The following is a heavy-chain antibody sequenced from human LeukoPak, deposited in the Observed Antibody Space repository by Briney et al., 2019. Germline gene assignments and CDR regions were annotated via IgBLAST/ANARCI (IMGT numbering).Heavy chain of an antibody. J-gene: IGHJ4*02. Sequence: SETLSLTCTVSGGSIRSSYYYWSWIRQHPGKGLEWIGYIYYSGSTYYNPSLKSRVTISVDTSKNQFSLKLSSVTAADTAVYYCAREGPAAIDYWGQGTLVTVSS. CDR1: GGSIRSSYYY. CDR2: IYYSGST. D-gene: IGHD2-2*01. V-gene: IGHV4-31*03. CDR3: AREGPAAIDY.